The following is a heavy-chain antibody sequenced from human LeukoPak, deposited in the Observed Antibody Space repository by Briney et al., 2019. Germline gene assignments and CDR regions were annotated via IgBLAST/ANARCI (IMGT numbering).Heavy chain of an antibody. CDR2: ISYDGSNN. V-gene: IGHV3-30*03. Sequence: GGSLRLSCAASGFIFRTYGMHWVRQPPGKGLEWVAVISYDGSNNYYADSVKGRFTISRDNSKNTLYLQMNSLRAEDTAVYYCARGAPGDYDHVAFDYWGQGALVTVSS. D-gene: IGHD4-17*01. CDR3: ARGAPGDYDHVAFDY. J-gene: IGHJ4*02. CDR1: GFIFRTYG.